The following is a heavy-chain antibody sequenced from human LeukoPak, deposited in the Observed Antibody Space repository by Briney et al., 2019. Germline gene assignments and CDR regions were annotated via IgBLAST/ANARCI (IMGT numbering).Heavy chain of an antibody. Sequence: GGSLRLSCAASGFTFSSCAMHWVRQAPGKGLEWVAVISYDGSNKYYADSVKGRFTISRGNSKNTLYLQMNSLRAEDTAVYYCARTPDYGGNSRYGMDVWGQGTTVTVSS. CDR2: ISYDGSNK. V-gene: IGHV3-30*04. CDR3: ARTPDYGGNSRYGMDV. J-gene: IGHJ6*02. CDR1: GFTFSSCA. D-gene: IGHD4-23*01.